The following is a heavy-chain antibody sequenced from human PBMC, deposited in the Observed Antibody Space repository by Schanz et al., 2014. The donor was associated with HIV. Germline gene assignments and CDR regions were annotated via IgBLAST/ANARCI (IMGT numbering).Heavy chain of an antibody. CDR1: GYTFSNFD. CDR3: AKGQDWPGPELDH. J-gene: IGHJ4*03. V-gene: IGHV1-8*01. CDR2: MNPNSGNT. D-gene: IGHD3-9*01. Sequence: QVQLVQSGAEVKKPGASVKVSCKASGYTFSNFDINWVRQATGQGLEWMGWMNPNSGNTGYAQKFRGRVTMTRNTSTGTAYMELRRLRSDDTAVYYCAKGQDWPGPELDHWGHGSLVIVSS.